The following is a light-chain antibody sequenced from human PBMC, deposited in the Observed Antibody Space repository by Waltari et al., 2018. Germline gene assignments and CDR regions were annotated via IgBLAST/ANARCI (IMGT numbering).Light chain of an antibody. J-gene: IGLJ2*01. CDR1: STDVGDSNY. CDR3: SSYIDSSTLEL. Sequence: QSALTHPASVSGSPGQSITISCTGTSTDVGDSNYVPWYQQHPGKAPKLMIYDVSNRPSGVSNRFSGSKSGNTASLTISGLQAEDEADYYCSSYIDSSTLELFGGGTSLTVL. CDR2: DVS. V-gene: IGLV2-14*03.